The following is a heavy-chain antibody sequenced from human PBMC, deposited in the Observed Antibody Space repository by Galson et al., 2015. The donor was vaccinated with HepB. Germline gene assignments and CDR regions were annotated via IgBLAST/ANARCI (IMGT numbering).Heavy chain of an antibody. CDR3: ARAVLGANIAVAGTFDY. J-gene: IGHJ4*02. CDR2: ISSSSSTI. CDR1: GFTFSSYS. Sequence: SLRLSCAASGFTFSSYSMNWVRQAPGKGLEWVSYISSSSSTIYYADSVKGRFTISRDNAKNSLYLQMNSLKAEDTAVYYCARAVLGANIAVAGTFDYWGQGTLVTVSS. V-gene: IGHV3-48*01. D-gene: IGHD6-19*01.